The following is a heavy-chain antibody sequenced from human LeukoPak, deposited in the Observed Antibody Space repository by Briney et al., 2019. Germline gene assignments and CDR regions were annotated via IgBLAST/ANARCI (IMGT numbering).Heavy chain of an antibody. V-gene: IGHV3-11*01. CDR2: ISSSGSII. CDR3: AKRIQSAMAMGY. Sequence: GGSLRLSCAASGFTFSDSYMSWIRQAPGKGLEWVSYISSSGSIIYYTDSVKGRFTISRDNSKNTLYLQMNSLRAEDTAVYYCAKRIQSAMAMGYWGQGTLVTVSS. CDR1: GFTFSDSY. J-gene: IGHJ4*02. D-gene: IGHD5-18*01.